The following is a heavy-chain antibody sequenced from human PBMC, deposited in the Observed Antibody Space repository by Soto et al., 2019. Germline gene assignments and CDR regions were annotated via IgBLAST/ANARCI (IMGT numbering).Heavy chain of an antibody. Sequence: GGSLRLSCAASGFTVSTNYMSWVRQAPGKGLEWVSVIYSDGRTYYADSVKGRFTISRDNSKNTLYLQMNNLRAEDTAVYYCARSSQYCSGGSCFPGAFDIRGQGTTVTVSS. CDR1: GFTVSTNY. CDR2: IYSDGRT. J-gene: IGHJ3*02. V-gene: IGHV3-53*01. D-gene: IGHD2-15*01. CDR3: ARSSQYCSGGSCFPGAFDI.